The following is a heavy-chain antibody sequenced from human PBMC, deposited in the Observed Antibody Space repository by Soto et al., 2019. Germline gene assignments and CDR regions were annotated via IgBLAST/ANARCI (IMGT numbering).Heavy chain of an antibody. Sequence: SETLSLTCSVSGGAISGSYWSWIRQSPGKGLEWLGYVYYTGSTNYSPSLRSRVSISVDTSKNEFSLRLSSVTAADTAVYFCARSVAVPGAHIDYWGQGTQVTVSS. V-gene: IGHV4-59*01. D-gene: IGHD6-19*01. CDR3: ARSVAVPGAHIDY. CDR2: VYYTGST. J-gene: IGHJ4*02. CDR1: GGAISGSY.